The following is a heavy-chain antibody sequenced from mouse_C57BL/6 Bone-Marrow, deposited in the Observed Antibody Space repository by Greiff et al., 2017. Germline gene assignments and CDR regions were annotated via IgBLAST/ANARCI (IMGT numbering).Heavy chain of an antibody. V-gene: IGHV7-1*01. J-gene: IGHJ4*01. CDR3: ARDHGSSTPYAMDY. Sequence: EVKLVESGGGLVQSGRSLRLSCATSGFTFSDFYMEWVRQAPGKGLEWIAASRNKANDYTTEYSASVKGRFIVSRDTSQSILYLQMNALRAEDTAIYYCARDHGSSTPYAMDYWGQGTSVTVSS. CDR2: SRNKANDYTT. CDR1: GFTFSDFY. D-gene: IGHD1-1*01.